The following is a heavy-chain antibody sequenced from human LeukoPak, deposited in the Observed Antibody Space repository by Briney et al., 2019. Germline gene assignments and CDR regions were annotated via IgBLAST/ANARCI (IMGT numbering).Heavy chain of an antibody. J-gene: IGHJ4*02. CDR1: GYTFTSYG. CDR2: ISAYNGNT. D-gene: IGHD3-10*01. CDR3: ARRVRYYYGSGSYYEYYFDY. Sequence: ASVKVSCKASGYTFTSYGISWVRQSPGQGLEWRGWISAYNGNTNYAQKLQGRVTMTTDTSTSTAYMELRSLRSDDTAVYYCARRVRYYYGSGSYYEYYFDYWGQGTLVTVYS. V-gene: IGHV1-18*01.